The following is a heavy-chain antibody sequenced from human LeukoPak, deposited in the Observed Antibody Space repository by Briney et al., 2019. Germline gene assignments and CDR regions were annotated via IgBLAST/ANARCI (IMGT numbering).Heavy chain of an antibody. CDR1: GFSFSDAW. D-gene: IGHD4-17*01. CDR3: TTDKNGDYGHYYGMDV. CDR2: IKSKSDGGTT. V-gene: IGHV3-15*01. Sequence: GGSLRLSCAASGFSFSDAWMSWVRQAPGKGLEWVGRIKSKSDGGTTDSAAPVKGRFIISRDDSKNTLYLQMNSLKTEDTAVYYCTTDKNGDYGHYYGMDVWGQGTTVTVSS. J-gene: IGHJ6*02.